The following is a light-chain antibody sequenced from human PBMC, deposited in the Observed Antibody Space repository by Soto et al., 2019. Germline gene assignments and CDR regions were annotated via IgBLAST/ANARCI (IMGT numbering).Light chain of an antibody. CDR3: QQYGSSPYT. Sequence: EILLTQSPGTLSLSPGERATLSCRASQSVRNSYLAWYQQKPGQAPRLLLYGASGRATGIPDRFSGSGSGTDFTLTISRLEPEDLPVYYCQQYGSSPYTFGQGTKLEI. V-gene: IGKV3-20*01. J-gene: IGKJ2*01. CDR2: GAS. CDR1: QSVRNSY.